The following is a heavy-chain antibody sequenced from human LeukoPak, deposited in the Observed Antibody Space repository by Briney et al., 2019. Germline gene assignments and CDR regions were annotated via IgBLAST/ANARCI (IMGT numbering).Heavy chain of an antibody. V-gene: IGHV3-23*01. CDR2: IRQSGDIT. Sequence: PGGSLRLSCAASEFTFSNYVMNWVRQAPGKGLEWVSSIRQSGDITYYADSVKGRFTISRDNSKNTLSLQMNSLSREDTAIYYCVRRGGSDGWGAFVIWGQGTVVTVSS. CDR1: EFTFSNYV. CDR3: VRRGGSDGWGAFVI. J-gene: IGHJ3*02. D-gene: IGHD5-24*01.